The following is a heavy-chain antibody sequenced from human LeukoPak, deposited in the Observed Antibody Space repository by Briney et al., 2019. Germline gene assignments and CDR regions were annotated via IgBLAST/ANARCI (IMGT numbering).Heavy chain of an antibody. V-gene: IGHV3-9*01. CDR2: ISWNSGSI. Sequence: GGSLRLSCAASGFTFDDYAMHWVRQAPGKGLEWVSGISWNSGSIGYADSVKGRFTISRDNAKNSLYLQMNSLRAEDTAVYYCAKDRHLDYWGQGTLVTVSS. CDR1: GFTFDDYA. CDR3: AKDRHLDY. J-gene: IGHJ4*02.